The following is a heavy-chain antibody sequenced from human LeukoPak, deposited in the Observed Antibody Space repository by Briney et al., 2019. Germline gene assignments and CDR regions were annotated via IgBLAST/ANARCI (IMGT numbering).Heavy chain of an antibody. CDR1: GYIFTDYA. D-gene: IGHD2-15*01. CDR3: ARGRGTSGSNRDFYYYYYMDV. V-gene: IGHV1-3*01. Sequence: ASVKVSCKASGYIFTDYAIQWLRQAPGQRPEGMGWMNAGNGNTKYSQKFQGRVTLIRDTSAATAYMELSSLRHDDLAVYYCARGRGTSGSNRDFYYYYYMDVWGKGTTVTVSS. J-gene: IGHJ6*03. CDR2: MNAGNGNT.